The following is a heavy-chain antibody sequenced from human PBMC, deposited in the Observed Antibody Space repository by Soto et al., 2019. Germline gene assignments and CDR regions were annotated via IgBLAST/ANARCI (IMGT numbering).Heavy chain of an antibody. J-gene: IGHJ6*03. D-gene: IGHD3-3*01. Sequence: EVQLVESGGGLVQPGGSLKLSCAASGFTFSGSAMHWVRQASGKGLEWVGSIRSKGNNYATAYGASLKGTFTISRDDSKNTAYLQMNSLNTEDTAVYYCSRQASDFWSGKPQYYMDVWGKGTTVTVSS. V-gene: IGHV3-73*01. CDR3: SRQASDFWSGKPQYYMDV. CDR1: GFTFSGSA. CDR2: IRSKGNNYAT.